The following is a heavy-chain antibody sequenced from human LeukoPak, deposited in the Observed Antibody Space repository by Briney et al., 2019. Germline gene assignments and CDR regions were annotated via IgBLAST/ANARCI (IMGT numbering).Heavy chain of an antibody. CDR1: GYTFTSYG. J-gene: IGHJ6*03. CDR3: ARGMEPYYYMDV. D-gene: IGHD1-26*01. CDR2: ISAYSGNT. V-gene: IGHV1-18*01. Sequence: ASVKVSCKASGYTFTSYGINWVRQAPGQGPEWMGWISAYSGNTKYAQNLQGRVTMTTDTSTSTAYMELSRLRSDDTAVYYCARGMEPYYYMDVWGKGTTVTVSS.